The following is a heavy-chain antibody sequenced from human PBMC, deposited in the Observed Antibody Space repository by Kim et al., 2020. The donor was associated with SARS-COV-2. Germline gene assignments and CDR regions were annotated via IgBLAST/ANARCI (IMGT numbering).Heavy chain of an antibody. V-gene: IGHV4-31*02. J-gene: IGHJ4*02. CDR3: ARYAGYSSSWPKGYFDY. D-gene: IGHD6-13*01. Sequence: LKRRVTISVDPSKNQFSLKLSSVTAADTAVYYCARYAGYSSSWPKGYFDYWGQGTLVTVSS.